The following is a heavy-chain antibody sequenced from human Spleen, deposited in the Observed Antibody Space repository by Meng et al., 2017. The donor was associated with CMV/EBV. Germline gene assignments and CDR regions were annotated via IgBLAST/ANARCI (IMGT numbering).Heavy chain of an antibody. CDR3: AQDIVVVPAASVVP. CDR2: ISSSSSYI. V-gene: IGHV3-21*01. Sequence: ASAVTCSSYSTYWVRQAPEKGLEWVSSISSSSSYIYYADSVKGRFTISRDNAKNSLYLQMNSLRAEDTAVYYCAQDIVVVPAASVVPWGQGTLVTVSS. CDR1: AVTCSSYS. D-gene: IGHD2-2*01. J-gene: IGHJ5*02.